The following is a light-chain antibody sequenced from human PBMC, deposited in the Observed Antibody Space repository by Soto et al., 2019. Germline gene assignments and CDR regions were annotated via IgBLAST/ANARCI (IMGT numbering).Light chain of an antibody. Sequence: IQLSQSPSPLSASVGDRVTFTCRASQTISTWLAWYHQKPGEAPKLLIYTASTLEVGVPSRFSASGSGTEFTLTINTLQPADFATYYCQQYNSYPWTFGQGTKV. CDR1: QTISTW. CDR3: QQYNSYPWT. V-gene: IGKV1-5*03. CDR2: TAS. J-gene: IGKJ1*01.